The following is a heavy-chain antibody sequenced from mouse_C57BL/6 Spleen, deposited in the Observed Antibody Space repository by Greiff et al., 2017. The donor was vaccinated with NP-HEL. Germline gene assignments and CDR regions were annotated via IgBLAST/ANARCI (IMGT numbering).Heavy chain of an antibody. J-gene: IGHJ2*01. D-gene: IGHD1-1*01. V-gene: IGHV1-64*01. CDR2: IHPNSGST. CDR3: ARSEGITTPDY. CDR1: GYTFTSYW. Sequence: VQLQQPGAELVKPGASVKLSCKASGYTFTSYWMHWVKQRPGQGLEWIGMIHPNSGSTNYNEKFKSKATLTVDKSSSTAYMQLSSLTSEDSAVYYCARSEGITTPDYWGQGTTLTVSS.